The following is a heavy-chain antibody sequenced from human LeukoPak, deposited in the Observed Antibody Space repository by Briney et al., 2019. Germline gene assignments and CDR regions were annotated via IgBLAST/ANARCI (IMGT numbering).Heavy chain of an antibody. J-gene: IGHJ4*02. D-gene: IGHD1-26*01. CDR2: INSDGSST. V-gene: IGHV3-74*01. Sequence: GGSLRLSCAASGFTFSSYWMHWVRQAPGKGLVWVSRINSDGSSTSYADSVKGRFTISRDNAKNTLYLQMNSLRAEDTAVYYCARASGIVEYYFDYWGQGTLVTVSS. CDR1: GFTFSSYW. CDR3: ARASGIVEYYFDY.